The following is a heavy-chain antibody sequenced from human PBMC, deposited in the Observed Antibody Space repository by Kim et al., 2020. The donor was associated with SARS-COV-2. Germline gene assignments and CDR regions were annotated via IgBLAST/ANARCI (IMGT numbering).Heavy chain of an antibody. V-gene: IGHV1-69*13. CDR1: GGTFSSYA. D-gene: IGHD2-15*01. Sequence: SVKVSCKASGGTFSSYAISWVRQAPGQGLEWMGGIIPIFGTANYAQKFQGRVTITADESTSTAYMELSSLRSEDTAVYYCARDRGLGYCSGGSCYRAFDIWGQETIVTVSS. CDR2: IIPIFGTA. J-gene: IGHJ3*02. CDR3: ARDRGLGYCSGGSCYRAFDI.